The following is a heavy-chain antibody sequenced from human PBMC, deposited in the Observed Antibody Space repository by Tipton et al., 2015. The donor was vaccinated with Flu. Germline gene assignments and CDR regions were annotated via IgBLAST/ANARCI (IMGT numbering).Heavy chain of an antibody. J-gene: IGHJ4*02. CDR2: IYYNGNT. D-gene: IGHD3-16*01. CDR3: SRGLATFGPSTPFDH. Sequence: LRLSCSVSGDSMNTDDFSWSWIRQPPGQDLEWIGYIYYNGNTFYNPSFRSRVSMSIDRSKTGFSLKLESVTAADTDVYFCSRGLATFGPSTPFDHYGQRALVAVSS. V-gene: IGHV4-30-2*01. CDR1: GDSMNTDDFS.